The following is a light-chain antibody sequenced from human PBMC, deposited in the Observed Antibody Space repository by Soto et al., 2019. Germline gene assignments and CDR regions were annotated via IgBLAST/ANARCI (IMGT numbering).Light chain of an antibody. CDR1: QSVNSNY. V-gene: IGKV3-20*01. J-gene: IGKJ1*01. Sequence: MLTQSPDTLSLYPGERDTLSCRTSQSVNSNYLAWYQQKPAQAPRLLIYGASSRATGIPDRFSGSGSGTDFTLTISRLEPEDLAVYYCQQYGTSHRTFGQGTKVDIK. CDR3: QQYGTSHRT. CDR2: GAS.